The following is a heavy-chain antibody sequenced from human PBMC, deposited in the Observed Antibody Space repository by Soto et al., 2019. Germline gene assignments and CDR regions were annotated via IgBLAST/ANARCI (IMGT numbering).Heavy chain of an antibody. CDR3: ARDYYYDSSGGDAFDI. Sequence: GGSLRLSCAASGFTFSSYWMSWVRQAPGKGLEWVANIKQDGSEKYYVDSVKGRFTISRDNAKNSLYLQMNSLRAEDTAVYYCARDYYYDSSGGDAFDIWGQGTMVTVSS. CDR1: GFTFSSYW. V-gene: IGHV3-7*01. J-gene: IGHJ3*02. D-gene: IGHD3-22*01. CDR2: IKQDGSEK.